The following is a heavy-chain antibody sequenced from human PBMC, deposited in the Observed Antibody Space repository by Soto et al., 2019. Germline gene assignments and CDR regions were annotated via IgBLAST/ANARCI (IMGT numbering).Heavy chain of an antibody. Sequence: GGSLRLSCAASGFTFDDYTMHWVRQAPGKGLEWVSLISWDGGSTYYADSVKGRFTISRDNSKNSLYLQMNSLRTEDTALYYCAKGNSSTLHRPPDYWGQGTLVTVSS. J-gene: IGHJ4*02. CDR1: GFTFDDYT. CDR2: ISWDGGST. CDR3: AKGNSSTLHRPPDY. V-gene: IGHV3-43*01. D-gene: IGHD6-13*01.